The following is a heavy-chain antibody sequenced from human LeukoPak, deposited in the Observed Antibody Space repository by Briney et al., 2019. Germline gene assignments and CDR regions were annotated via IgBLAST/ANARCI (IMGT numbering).Heavy chain of an antibody. J-gene: IGHJ4*02. CDR2: ISSSSSYI. V-gene: IGHV3-21*01. CDR3: ARDSGYCGGDCYSAPFDY. CDR1: GFTFSSYS. Sequence: GGSLRLSCAASGFTFSSYSMNWVRQAPGKGLEWVSSISSSSSYIYYADSVKGRLTISRDNAKNSLYLQMNSLRAEDTAVYYCARDSGYCGGDCYSAPFDYWGQGTLVTVSS. D-gene: IGHD2-21*02.